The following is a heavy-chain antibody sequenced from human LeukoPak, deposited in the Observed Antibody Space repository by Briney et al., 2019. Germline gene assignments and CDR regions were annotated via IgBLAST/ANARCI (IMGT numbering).Heavy chain of an antibody. V-gene: IGHV4-34*01. CDR1: GGSFSGYY. Sequence: PSETLSLTCAVYGGSFSGYYWSWIRQPPGKGLEWIGEINHSGSTNYNPSLKSRVTISVDTSKNQFSLKLSSVTAADTAVYYCAREPNYYDSSGYALADAFDIWGQGTMVTVSS. J-gene: IGHJ3*02. D-gene: IGHD3-22*01. CDR3: AREPNYYDSSGYALADAFDI. CDR2: INHSGST.